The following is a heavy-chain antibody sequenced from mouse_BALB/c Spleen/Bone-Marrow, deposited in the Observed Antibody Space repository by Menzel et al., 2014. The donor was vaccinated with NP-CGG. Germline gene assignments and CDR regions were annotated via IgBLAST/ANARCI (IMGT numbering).Heavy chain of an antibody. D-gene: IGHD2-1*01. J-gene: IGHJ4*01. CDR3: ARGNYEAMDS. CDR1: GFTFTRYW. V-gene: IGHV1-7*01. Sequence: VNLVESGAELAKPGASVKMSCKASGFTFTRYWMHWVKQRPGQGLEWIGYINPSTGDTEYNQKFKDKATLTADMSSSTAYMQLSSLTSEDSAVYYCARGNYEAMDSWGQGTSVTVSS. CDR2: INPSTGDT.